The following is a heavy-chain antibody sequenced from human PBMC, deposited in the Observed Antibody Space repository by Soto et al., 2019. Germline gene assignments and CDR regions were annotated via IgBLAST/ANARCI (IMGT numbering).Heavy chain of an antibody. V-gene: IGHV1-8*01. J-gene: IGHJ3*02. CDR2: MNPNSGNT. CDR1: GYTFTSYD. Sequence: ASVKVSCKASGYTFTSYDINWVRQATGQGLEWMGWMNPNSGNTGYAQKFQGRVTMTRNTSISTAYMELSSLRSEDTAVYYCARGGYCSGGSCYSDDFDIWGQGTMVTVSS. CDR3: ARGGYCSGGSCYSDDFDI. D-gene: IGHD2-15*01.